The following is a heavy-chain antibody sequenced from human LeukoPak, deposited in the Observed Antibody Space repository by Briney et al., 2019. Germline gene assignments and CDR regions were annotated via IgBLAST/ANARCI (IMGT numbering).Heavy chain of an antibody. Sequence: GGSLRLSCAASGFTFSDYYMSWIRQAPGKGLEWISYISSTGNTIYYTDSLKGRFTISRDNAKNSLYLQMNSLRVEDTAVYYCARRIEVGGYGSPYYFDYWGQGTLVTVSS. V-gene: IGHV3-11*04. D-gene: IGHD6-19*01. CDR2: ISSTGNTI. CDR3: ARRIEVGGYGSPYYFDY. CDR1: GFTFSDYY. J-gene: IGHJ4*02.